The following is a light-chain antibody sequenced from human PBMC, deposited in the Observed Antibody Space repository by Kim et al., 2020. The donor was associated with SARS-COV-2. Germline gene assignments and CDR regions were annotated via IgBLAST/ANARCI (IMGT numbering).Light chain of an antibody. CDR1: SLRSYY. Sequence: SSELTQDPAVSVALGQTVRITCQGDSLRSYYASWYQQKPGQAPVLVIYGKNNRPSGIPDRFSGSSSGNTASLTITGAQAEDEADYYCTSPDSSGNHLVFG. J-gene: IGLJ2*01. CDR2: GKN. V-gene: IGLV3-19*01. CDR3: TSPDSSGNHLV.